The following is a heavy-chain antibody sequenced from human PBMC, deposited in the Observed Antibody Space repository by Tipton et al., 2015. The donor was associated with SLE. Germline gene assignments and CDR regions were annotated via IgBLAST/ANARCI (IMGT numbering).Heavy chain of an antibody. Sequence: LRLSCTVSGGSISSSSYYWGWIRQPPGKGLEWIGSIYYSGSTYYNPSLKSRVTISVDTSKNQFSLKLSSVTAADTAVYYCAREGAYYGGNSFDYWGQGTLVTVSS. CDR2: IYYSGST. V-gene: IGHV4-39*07. D-gene: IGHD4-23*01. J-gene: IGHJ4*02. CDR1: GGSISSSSYY. CDR3: AREGAYYGGNSFDY.